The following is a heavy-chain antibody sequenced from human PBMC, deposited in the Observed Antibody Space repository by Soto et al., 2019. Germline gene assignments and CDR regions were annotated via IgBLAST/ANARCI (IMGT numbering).Heavy chain of an antibody. CDR3: ARGQVAVAGTVDY. CDR2: INHSGNA. CDR1: DDSINSDKYY. J-gene: IGHJ4*02. Sequence: SETLSLTCSVSDDSINSDKYYWGWIRQPPGKGLEWIGRINHSGNANYNPSLQTRVTISLDTSKNQFSLKLSSVTAADTAVYYCARGQVAVAGTVDYWGQGTLVTVSS. V-gene: IGHV4-39*01. D-gene: IGHD6-19*01.